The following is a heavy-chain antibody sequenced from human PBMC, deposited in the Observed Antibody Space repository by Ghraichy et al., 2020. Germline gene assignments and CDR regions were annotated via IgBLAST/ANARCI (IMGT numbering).Heavy chain of an antibody. CDR3: ARDINSSGYYSLNYFDY. CDR1: GYTFTGYY. J-gene: IGHJ4*02. V-gene: IGHV1-2*02. Sequence: ASVKVSCKASGYTFTGYYMHWVRQAPGQGLEWMGWINPNSGGTNYAQKFQGRVTMTRDTSISTAYMELSRLRSDDTAVYYCARDINSSGYYSLNYFDYWGQGTLVTVSS. D-gene: IGHD3-22*01. CDR2: INPNSGGT.